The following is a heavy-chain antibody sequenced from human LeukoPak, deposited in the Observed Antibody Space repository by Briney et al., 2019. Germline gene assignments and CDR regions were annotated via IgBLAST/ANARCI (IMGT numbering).Heavy chain of an antibody. Sequence: SQTLSLTCTVSGGSISSGSYYWSWIRQPPGKGLEWIGYIYYTGSTHFNPSLKSRVTISVDTSKNQFSLKLSSVTAADTAVYYCARDRDYGSGSYDYWGQGSLVTVSS. CDR3: ARDRDYGSGSYDY. V-gene: IGHV4-61*01. J-gene: IGHJ4*02. CDR1: GGSISSGSYY. CDR2: IYYTGST. D-gene: IGHD3-10*01.